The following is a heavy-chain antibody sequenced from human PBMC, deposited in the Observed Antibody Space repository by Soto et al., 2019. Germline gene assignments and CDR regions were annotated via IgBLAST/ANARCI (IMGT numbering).Heavy chain of an antibody. Sequence: TLSLTCTVSGGSISSGDYYWSWIRQPPGKGLEWIGYIYYSGSTYYNPSLKSRVTISVDTSKNQFSLKLSSVTAADTAVYYCARDRRGDYHTYYYYYGMDVWGQGTTVTV. V-gene: IGHV4-30-4*01. CDR3: ARDRRGDYHTYYYYYGMDV. CDR1: GGSISSGDYY. CDR2: IYYSGST. J-gene: IGHJ6*02. D-gene: IGHD4-17*01.